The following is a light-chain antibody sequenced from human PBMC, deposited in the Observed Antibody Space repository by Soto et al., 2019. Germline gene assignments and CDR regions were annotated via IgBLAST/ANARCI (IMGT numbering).Light chain of an antibody. J-gene: IGLJ3*02. V-gene: IGLV2-14*01. CDR1: NSDVGGYKY. CDR2: EVS. Sequence: QSALTQPPSASGSPGQSITISCTGTNSDVGGYKYVSWYQHHPGKAPKLMIYEVSNRPSGVSNRFSGSKSGNTASLTVSGLQAEDEADYYCSSYAGSSTVVFGGGTKLTVL. CDR3: SSYAGSSTVV.